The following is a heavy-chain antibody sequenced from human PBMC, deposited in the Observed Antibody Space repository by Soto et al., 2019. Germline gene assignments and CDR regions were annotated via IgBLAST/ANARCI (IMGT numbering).Heavy chain of an antibody. D-gene: IGHD6-13*01. J-gene: IGHJ4*02. V-gene: IGHV4-4*02. CDR3: ARAAMGGSSWPFDY. CDR1: GGSISSSNW. CDR2: IYHSGST. Sequence: QVQLQESGPGLVKPSGTLSLTCAVSGGSISSSNWWSWVRQPPGKGLEWIGEIYHSGSTNYNPSLTSLVTIXGXKXQTQFSLKLSSVTAADTAVYYCARAAMGGSSWPFDYWGQGTLVTVSS.